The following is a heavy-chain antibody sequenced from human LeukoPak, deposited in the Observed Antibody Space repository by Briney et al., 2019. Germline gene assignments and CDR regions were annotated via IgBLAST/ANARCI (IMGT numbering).Heavy chain of an antibody. CDR2: MNPNSGNA. CDR3: ARVTGPGWFGELSGWFDP. J-gene: IGHJ5*02. D-gene: IGHD3-10*01. V-gene: IGHV1-8*01. CDR1: GYTFTSYD. Sequence: AAVKVSCKASGYTFTSYDINWVRQATGQGLEWMGWMNPNSGNAGYAQKFQGRVTMTRNTSISTAYMELSSLRSEDTAVYYCARVTGPGWFGELSGWFDPWGQGTLVTVSS.